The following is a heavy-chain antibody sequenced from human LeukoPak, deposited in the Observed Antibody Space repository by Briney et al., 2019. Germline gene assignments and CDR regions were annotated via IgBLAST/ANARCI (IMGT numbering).Heavy chain of an antibody. J-gene: IGHJ1*01. CDR3: ARAPSEIGGYYPEYFRH. CDR2: IKSDGST. V-gene: IGHV3-74*01. D-gene: IGHD3-3*01. CDR1: GFTFSTYW. Sequence: GGSLRLSCAASGFTFSTYWVHWVRQTPGKGLVWASRIKSDGSTNYADSVKGRFTISRDNAKNTLSLQMNSLRPEDTGVYYCARAPSEIGGYYPEYFRHWGQGTLVTVSS.